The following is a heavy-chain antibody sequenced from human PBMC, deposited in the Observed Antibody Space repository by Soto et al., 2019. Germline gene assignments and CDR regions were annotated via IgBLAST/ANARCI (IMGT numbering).Heavy chain of an antibody. CDR1: GCSCSIDS. J-gene: IGHJ4*02. Sequence: PEGFVKGSSEAPGCSCSIDSMNWVRQVPGKGLEWVASISSASSETWYADSVKGRFIISRDNAQNSLFLQMNTLRPEDSAIYYCARVAYWGPGTQFTVSS. CDR3: ARVAY. V-gene: IGHV3-21*01. CDR2: ISSASSET.